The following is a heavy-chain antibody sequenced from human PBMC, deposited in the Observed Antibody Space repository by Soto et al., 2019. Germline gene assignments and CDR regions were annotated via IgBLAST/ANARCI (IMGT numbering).Heavy chain of an antibody. CDR1: GGPVRSGSDY. D-gene: IGHD2-21*02. Sequence: QVQLQESGPGLVKPSQTLSLTCTVSGGPVRSGSDYWNWVRQHPGKGLQRIGHISSGGTTYYNPSLENRVAISEDSSKNQFSLTLRSVTAADTAVYFCARAKLTAMYFFDSWGQGILVTVSS. CDR2: ISSGGTT. CDR3: ARAKLTAMYFFDS. V-gene: IGHV4-31*03. J-gene: IGHJ4*02.